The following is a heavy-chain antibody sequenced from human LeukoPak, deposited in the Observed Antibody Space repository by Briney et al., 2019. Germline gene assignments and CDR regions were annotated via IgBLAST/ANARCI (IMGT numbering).Heavy chain of an antibody. CDR2: ISNSGSTI. J-gene: IGHJ6*03. Sequence: GGSLRLSCAASGFTFSSYEMNWVRQAPGKGLEGVSCISNSGSTIYYTDSVKGRFTISRDNAKNSLYLQMNRLRAEDTAVYYCARGPYASGSYLSGGYYYYMDVWGKGTTVTVSS. CDR1: GFTFSSYE. D-gene: IGHD3-10*01. V-gene: IGHV3-48*03. CDR3: ARGPYASGSYLSGGYYYYMDV.